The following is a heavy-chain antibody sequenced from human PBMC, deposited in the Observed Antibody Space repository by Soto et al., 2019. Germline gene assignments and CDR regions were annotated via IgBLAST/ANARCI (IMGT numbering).Heavy chain of an antibody. V-gene: IGHV4-59*08. CDR3: ARFPLSGPHNAALSRRPPRPKSYFDY. Sequence: SETLSHTCTVSGDSLSSYYWSWIRQPPGRGLQWIGYILYTGSTNYNPSLESRVTISVDTAKNQFSLDLSSVTAADTAVYYCARFPLSGPHNAALSRRPPRPKSYFDYWGQGTLVTVSS. J-gene: IGHJ4*02. CDR1: GDSLSSYY. CDR2: ILYTGST. D-gene: IGHD2-15*01.